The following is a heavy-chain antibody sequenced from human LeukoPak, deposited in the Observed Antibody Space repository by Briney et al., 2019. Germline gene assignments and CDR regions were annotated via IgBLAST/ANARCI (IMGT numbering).Heavy chain of an antibody. V-gene: IGHV3-23*01. D-gene: IGHD3-22*01. CDR3: AKQVRVRYYDSSGYYLDY. J-gene: IGHJ4*02. Sequence: GGSLRLSCAASGFTFSSYAMSWVRQAPGKGLECVSAISGSGGSTYYADSVKGRFTISRDNSKNTLYLQMNSLRAEDTAVYYCAKQVRVRYYDSSGYYLDYWGQGTLVTVSS. CDR2: ISGSGGST. CDR1: GFTFSSYA.